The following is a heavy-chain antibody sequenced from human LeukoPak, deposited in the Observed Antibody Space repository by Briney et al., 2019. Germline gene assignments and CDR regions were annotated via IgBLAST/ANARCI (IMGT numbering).Heavy chain of an antibody. D-gene: IGHD6-13*01. V-gene: IGHV1-69*13. Sequence: SVKVSCKASGGTYSSYAISWVRQAPGQGLEWMGGIIPIFGTANYAQKFQGRVTITADESTSTAYMELSSLRSEDTAVYYCAGSSSWSPPSFVSAFDIWGQGAMVTVSS. CDR2: IIPIFGTA. CDR3: AGSSSWSPPSFVSAFDI. CDR1: GGTYSSYA. J-gene: IGHJ3*02.